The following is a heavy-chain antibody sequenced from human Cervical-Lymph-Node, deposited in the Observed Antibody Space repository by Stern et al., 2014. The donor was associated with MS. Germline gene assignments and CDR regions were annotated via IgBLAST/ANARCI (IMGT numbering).Heavy chain of an antibody. J-gene: IGHJ4*02. Sequence: QVQLVQSGAEVKKPGASVKVSCTASGYTFTGYYIPWVRQAPGQGLERTGLINPNNGDAIYAQKVQDRVTMTRDTSISTAYMELSRLKSDDTAVYYCARDYAGAPYAPRDWGQGTLVTVSS. CDR3: ARDYAGAPYAPRD. CDR2: INPNNGDA. CDR1: GYTFTGYY. V-gene: IGHV1-2*06. D-gene: IGHD3-16*01.